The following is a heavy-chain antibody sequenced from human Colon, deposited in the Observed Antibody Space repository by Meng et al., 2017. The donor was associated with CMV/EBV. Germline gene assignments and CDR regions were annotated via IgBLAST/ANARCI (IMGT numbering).Heavy chain of an antibody. D-gene: IGHD6-13*01. Sequence: SGDSVTSYYWSWVRQAPGQGLEWIGTISYAGSTNYNTSFKSRVTMSVDTSKNNFSLRLTSMTAADTAIYYCARESRGTSWYTWFDPWGQGTLVTVSS. CDR1: GDSVTSYY. V-gene: IGHV4-59*02. CDR2: ISYAGST. J-gene: IGHJ5*02. CDR3: ARESRGTSWYTWFDP.